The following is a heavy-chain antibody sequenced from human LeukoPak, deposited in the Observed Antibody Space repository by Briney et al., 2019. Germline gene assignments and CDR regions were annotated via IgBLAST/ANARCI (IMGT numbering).Heavy chain of an antibody. CDR1: GGTFSSYA. D-gene: IGHD3-10*01. J-gene: IGHJ4*02. CDR2: IIPILDIA. Sequence: ASVKVSCKASGGTFSSYAISWVRQAPGQGLEWMGRIIPILDIANYAQKFQGRVTITADKSTSTAYMELSSLRSEDTAVYYCARVPTRKATYGSGSYSDYWGQGTLVTVSS. CDR3: ARVPTRKATYGSGSYSDY. V-gene: IGHV1-69*04.